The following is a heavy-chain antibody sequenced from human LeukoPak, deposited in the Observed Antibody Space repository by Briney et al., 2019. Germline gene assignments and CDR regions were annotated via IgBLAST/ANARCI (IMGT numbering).Heavy chain of an antibody. D-gene: IGHD3-10*01. CDR1: GYSISSSNW. J-gene: IGHJ6*03. V-gene: IGHV4-28*05. CDR2: IYYSGSI. Sequence: SDTLSLTCAVSGYSISSSNWWGWIRQPPGKGLEWIGYIYYSGSIYYNPSLKSRVTMSVDTSKNQFSLKLSSVTAADTAVYYCARVISPDSYYYYSYYYYTDVWGKGTTVTVSS. CDR3: ARVISPDSYYYYSYYYYTDV.